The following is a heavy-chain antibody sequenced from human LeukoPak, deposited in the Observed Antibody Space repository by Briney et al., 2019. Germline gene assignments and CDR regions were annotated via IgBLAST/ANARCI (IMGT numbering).Heavy chain of an antibody. J-gene: IGHJ4*02. D-gene: IGHD4-17*01. Sequence: PAGSLRLSCAASGFTFSSYGMHWVRQAPGKGLEWVAVIWYDGSNKYYADSVKGRFTISRDNSKNTLYLQMNSLRAEDTAVYYCAKDISPWSVTPYYFDYWGQGTLVTVSS. CDR3: AKDISPWSVTPYYFDY. V-gene: IGHV3-33*06. CDR2: IWYDGSNK. CDR1: GFTFSSYG.